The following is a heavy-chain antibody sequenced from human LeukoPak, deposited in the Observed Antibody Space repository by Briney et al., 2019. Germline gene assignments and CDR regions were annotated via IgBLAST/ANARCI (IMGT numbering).Heavy chain of an antibody. CDR2: IYYSGST. CDR1: GGSISSSSYY. Sequence: SETLSLTCTVSGGSISSSSYYWGWIRQPPGEGLEWIGRIYYSGSTYYNPSLKSRVTISVDTSKNQFSLKLSSVTAADTAVYYCARRSLVVPTIGFGFDPWGQGTLVTVSS. CDR3: ARRSLVVPTIGFGFDP. D-gene: IGHD3-22*01. V-gene: IGHV4-39*01. J-gene: IGHJ5*02.